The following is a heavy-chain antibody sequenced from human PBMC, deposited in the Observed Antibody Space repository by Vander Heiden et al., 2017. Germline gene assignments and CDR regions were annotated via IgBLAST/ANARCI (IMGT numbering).Heavy chain of an antibody. CDR2: VYYSGST. J-gene: IGHJ4*02. CDR1: GGSITSHY. Sequence: QVKLQESGPGLGKPSETRSLTRTVAGGSITSHYWSWSRQPTGKGLEWIGYVYYSGSTNYNPSLKSRVTISVDTSKNQFSLKLSSVTAADTAVYYCARDSSYFEYWGQGTLVTVSS. V-gene: IGHV4-59*11. CDR3: ARDSSYFEY.